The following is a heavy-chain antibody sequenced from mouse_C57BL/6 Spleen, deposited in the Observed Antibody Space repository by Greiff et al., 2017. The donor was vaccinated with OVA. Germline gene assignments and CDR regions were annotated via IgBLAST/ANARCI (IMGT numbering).Heavy chain of an antibody. CDR2: IDPEDGAT. D-gene: IGHD1-1*01. CDR1: GFNIKDYY. Sequence: VQLLQSGAELVKPGASVKLSCTASGFNIKDYYMHWVKQRTEQGLEWIGRIDPEDGATKYAPKFQGKATITADTSSNTAYLQLSSLTSEDTAVYYCARRVGYGDFDYWGQGTTLTVSS. J-gene: IGHJ2*01. CDR3: ARRVGYGDFDY. V-gene: IGHV14-2*01.